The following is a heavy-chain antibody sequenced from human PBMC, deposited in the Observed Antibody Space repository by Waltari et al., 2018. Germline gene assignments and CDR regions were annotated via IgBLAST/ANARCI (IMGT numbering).Heavy chain of an antibody. CDR3: AKARETYYYDSSGYPYYFDY. D-gene: IGHD3-22*01. CDR1: GFTFSSYA. Sequence: EVQLVESGGGLVQPGASLRLSCAASGFTFSSYAMIWVRQVPGKVLEWVSAISGGGGSTYYADSVKGRFTISRDNSKNTLYLQMNSLRAEDTAVYYCAKARETYYYDSSGYPYYFDYWGQGTLVTVSS. CDR2: ISGGGGST. J-gene: IGHJ4*02. V-gene: IGHV3-23*04.